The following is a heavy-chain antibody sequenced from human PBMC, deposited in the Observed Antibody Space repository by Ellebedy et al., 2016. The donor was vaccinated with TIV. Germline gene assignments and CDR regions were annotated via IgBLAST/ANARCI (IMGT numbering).Heavy chain of an antibody. Sequence: PGGSLRLFCAASGFTFSSYAMSWVRQAPGKGLEWVSTISNTGSRTYYADSVEGRFIISRDNSKTTLYLQMTSLRAEDTAVYYCAKGRGGGSDSSAPRYYFDYWGLGTLVTVSS. CDR3: AKGRGGGSDSSAPRYYFDY. D-gene: IGHD3-22*01. CDR1: GFTFSSYA. V-gene: IGHV3-23*01. CDR2: ISNTGSRT. J-gene: IGHJ4*02.